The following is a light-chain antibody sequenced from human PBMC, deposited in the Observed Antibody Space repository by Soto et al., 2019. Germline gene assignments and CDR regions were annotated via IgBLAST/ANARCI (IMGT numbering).Light chain of an antibody. CDR1: KSVGPK. CDR2: AGS. Sequence: TQSPVTLSVSPGEGAALSCRASKSVGPKVAWYQQQPGRSPRLLIYAGSTRATGVPARFSGSGSDTNFTLTIISVQSEDFAIYHCQQYATCPWTFGNGTRV. J-gene: IGKJ1*01. CDR3: QQYATCPWT. V-gene: IGKV3-15*01.